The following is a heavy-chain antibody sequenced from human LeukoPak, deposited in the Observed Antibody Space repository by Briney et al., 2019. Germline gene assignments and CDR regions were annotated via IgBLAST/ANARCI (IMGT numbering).Heavy chain of an antibody. Sequence: GGSLRLSCAAAGFTFSTYAMSWVRQAPGKGLEWVAVIWYDGSNKYYADSVKGRFTISRDNSKNTLYLQMNSLRAEDTAVYYCARDLSQTTMTPLDYWGQGTLVTVSS. CDR3: ARDLSQTTMTPLDY. CDR2: IWYDGSNK. V-gene: IGHV3-33*08. D-gene: IGHD3-22*01. J-gene: IGHJ4*02. CDR1: GFTFSTYA.